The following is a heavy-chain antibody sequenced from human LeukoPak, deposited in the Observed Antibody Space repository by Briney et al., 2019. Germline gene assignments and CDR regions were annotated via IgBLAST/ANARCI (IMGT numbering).Heavy chain of an antibody. CDR1: GYTFTGYY. V-gene: IGHV1-2*02. CDR3: AIARITMVRGVITPPDY. Sequence: ASVKVSCKASGYTFTGYYMHWVRQAPGQGLEWMGWINPNSGGTNYAQKFQGRVTMTRGTSISTAYMELSRLRSDDTAVYYCAIARITMVRGVITPPDYWGQGTLVTVSS. CDR2: INPNSGGT. J-gene: IGHJ4*02. D-gene: IGHD3-10*01.